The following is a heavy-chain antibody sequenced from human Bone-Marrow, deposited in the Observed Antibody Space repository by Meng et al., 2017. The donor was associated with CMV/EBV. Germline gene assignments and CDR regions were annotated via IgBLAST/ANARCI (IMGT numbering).Heavy chain of an antibody. CDR1: GCPISSYY. CDR3: ARGDDYYYGMDV. Sequence: SATLSLTCTVSGCPISSYYWSWIRQPPGKGLEWIGYIYYSGSTNYYPSLKSRVTTSVDTSKNQFSLKLSTVTAADTAVYYSARGDDYYYGMDVWGQGTTVTVSS. V-gene: IGHV4-59*01. J-gene: IGHJ6*02. CDR2: IYYSGST. D-gene: IGHD5-24*01.